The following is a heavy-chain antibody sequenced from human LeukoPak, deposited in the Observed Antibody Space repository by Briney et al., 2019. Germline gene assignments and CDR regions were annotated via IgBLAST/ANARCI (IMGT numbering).Heavy chain of an antibody. CDR3: ASHYDYVWGSYRYNGHYYGMDV. J-gene: IGHJ6*02. CDR1: GFTFSNYV. D-gene: IGHD3-16*02. Sequence: GGSLRLSCAASGFTFSNYVMSWVRQAPGEGLEWVSAISGSSAGTYYADSVKGRFTISRDNSKNTLYLQMDSLRAEDTAVYYCASHYDYVWGSYRYNGHYYGMDVWGQGTTVTVSS. V-gene: IGHV3-23*01. CDR2: ISGSSAGT.